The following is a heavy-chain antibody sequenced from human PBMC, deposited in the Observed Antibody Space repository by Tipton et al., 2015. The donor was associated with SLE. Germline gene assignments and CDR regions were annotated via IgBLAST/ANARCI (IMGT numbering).Heavy chain of an antibody. D-gene: IGHD3-22*01. V-gene: IGHV3-11*04. Sequence: QVQLVQSGGGLVKPGGSLRLSCAASGFTFSDYYMSWLRQAPGKGLEWVSYISSSGSTIYYADSVKGRFTISRDNAKNSLYLQVNSLRAEDTAVYYCARASITMLVVVRSFDIWGQGTMVTVSS. J-gene: IGHJ3*02. CDR2: ISSSGSTI. CDR1: GFTFSDYY. CDR3: ARASITMLVVVRSFDI.